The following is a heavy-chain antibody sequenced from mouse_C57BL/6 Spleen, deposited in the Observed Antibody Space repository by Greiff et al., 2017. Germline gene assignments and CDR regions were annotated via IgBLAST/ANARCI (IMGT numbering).Heavy chain of an antibody. V-gene: IGHV1-55*01. Sequence: QVQLQQPGAELVKPGASVKMSCKASGYTFTSYWITWVKQRPGQGLEWIGDIYPGSGSTNYNEKFKSKATLTVDTSSSTAYMQLSSLTSEDSAVYYCARGGDGYSSFDYWGQGTTLTVSS. J-gene: IGHJ2*01. CDR3: ARGGDGYSSFDY. CDR2: IYPGSGST. CDR1: GYTFTSYW. D-gene: IGHD2-3*01.